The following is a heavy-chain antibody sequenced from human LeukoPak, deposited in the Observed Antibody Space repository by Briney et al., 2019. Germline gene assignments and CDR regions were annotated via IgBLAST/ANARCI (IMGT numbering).Heavy chain of an antibody. J-gene: IGHJ5*02. CDR2: IYPADSDT. Sequence: GESLKISCKGSGYSFTTCWIAWVRQMPGKGLEWMGSIYPADSDTTYSPSFRGQVTISVDKSVSTAYLHWSSLKASDSGMYYCARRRMDGSGRGSWDWFDPWGQGTLVSVSS. CDR3: ARRRMDGSGRGSWDWFDP. V-gene: IGHV5-51*01. D-gene: IGHD3-10*01. CDR1: GYSFTTCW.